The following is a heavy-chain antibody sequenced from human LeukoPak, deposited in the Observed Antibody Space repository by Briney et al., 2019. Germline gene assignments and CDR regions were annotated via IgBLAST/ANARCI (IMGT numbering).Heavy chain of an antibody. D-gene: IGHD6-19*01. J-gene: IGHJ6*02. CDR1: GFTFDDYA. Sequence: PGRSLRLSCAASGFTFDDYAMHWVRQAPGKGLEWVSGISWNSNTRGYADSVKGRFTISRDNAKKSLYLQMNSLRAEDTALYYCAKDTYSSVLGGMGVWGQGTTVTVSS. CDR2: ISWNSNTR. V-gene: IGHV3-9*01. CDR3: AKDTYSSVLGGMGV.